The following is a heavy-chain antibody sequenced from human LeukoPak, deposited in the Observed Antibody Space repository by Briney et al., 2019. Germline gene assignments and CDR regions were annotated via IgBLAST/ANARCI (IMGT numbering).Heavy chain of an antibody. CDR3: AKDRWDVGYYFDY. D-gene: IGHD1-26*01. CDR2: ISYDGSNK. Sequence: GRSLRLSCAASGFTFSSYGMHWVRQAPGKGLEWVAVISYDGSNKYYADSVKGRFTISRDNSKNTLYLQMNSLRAEDTAVYYCAKDRWDVGYYFDYWGQGTLVTVSS. J-gene: IGHJ4*02. CDR1: GFTFSSYG. V-gene: IGHV3-30*18.